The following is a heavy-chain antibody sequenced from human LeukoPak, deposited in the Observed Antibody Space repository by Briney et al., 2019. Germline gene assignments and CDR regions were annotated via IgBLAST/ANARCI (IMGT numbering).Heavy chain of an antibody. D-gene: IGHD3-22*01. Sequence: GGSLRLSCAASGFTVSSNYMSWVRQAPGKGLEWVSVIYSGGSTYYADSVKGRFTISRDNSKNTLYLQMNSLRAEDTAVYYCAKDPSYYYDSSGPDYWGQGTLVTVSS. CDR1: GFTVSSNY. CDR2: IYSGGST. J-gene: IGHJ4*02. V-gene: IGHV3-53*05. CDR3: AKDPSYYYDSSGPDY.